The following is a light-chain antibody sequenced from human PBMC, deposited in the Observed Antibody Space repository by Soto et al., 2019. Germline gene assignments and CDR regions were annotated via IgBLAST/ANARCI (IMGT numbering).Light chain of an antibody. CDR3: SSYTRTTIVGV. Sequence: QSALTQPASVSGSPGQSITISCTGTNNDVGGFSFVSWYQQHPGKAPRLIIYDVSNRPSGVSNRFSGSKSGNTASLTISGLQADDEADYYCSSYTRTTIVGVFGGGTKLTVL. CDR2: DVS. V-gene: IGLV2-14*03. CDR1: NNDVGGFSF. J-gene: IGLJ3*02.